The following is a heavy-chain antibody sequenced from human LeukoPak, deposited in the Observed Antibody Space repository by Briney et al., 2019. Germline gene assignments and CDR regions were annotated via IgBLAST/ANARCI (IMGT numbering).Heavy chain of an antibody. V-gene: IGHV3-33*01. CDR2: IWYDGSNK. J-gene: IGHJ4*02. CDR3: ARARWNGVYYFDH. D-gene: IGHD1-1*01. Sequence: GRSLRLSCAASGFTFSSYGMHWVRQAPGKGLEWVAVIWYDGSNKYYADSVKGRFTISRDNSKNTLYLQMNSLRAEDTAVYYCARARWNGVYYFDHWGQGTLVTVSS. CDR1: GFTFSSYG.